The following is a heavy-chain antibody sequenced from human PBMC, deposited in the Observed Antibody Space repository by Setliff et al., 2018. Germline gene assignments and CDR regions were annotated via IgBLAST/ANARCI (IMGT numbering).Heavy chain of an antibody. CDR3: ARGKIFYVGDSHYFDI. D-gene: IGHD4-17*01. Sequence: KTSETLSLTCTVSGGSLSSGPHYWTWVRQPAGKGLEWIGHIDSSGTTNYSPSLRSRVTISSDTSKNQFSLQLTSVTATDTAVYYCARGKIFYVGDSHYFDIWGQGALVTVSS. CDR2: IDSSGTT. J-gene: IGHJ4*02. CDR1: GGSLSSGPHY. V-gene: IGHV4-61*09.